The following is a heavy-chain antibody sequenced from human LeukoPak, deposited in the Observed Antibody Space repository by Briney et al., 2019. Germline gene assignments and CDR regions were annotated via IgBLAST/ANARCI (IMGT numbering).Heavy chain of an antibody. CDR3: ARDHTSGRQRHIDY. Sequence: GGSLRLSCAASGFTFSSYSMEWVRQAPGKGLEWVSYISASRTAIYYADSVKGRFTISRDNAQNSLYLQMNSLRAEDTAVYYCARDHTSGRQRHIDYWGQGTLVTVSS. CDR2: ISASRTAI. CDR1: GFTFSSYS. V-gene: IGHV3-48*01. D-gene: IGHD6-19*01. J-gene: IGHJ4*02.